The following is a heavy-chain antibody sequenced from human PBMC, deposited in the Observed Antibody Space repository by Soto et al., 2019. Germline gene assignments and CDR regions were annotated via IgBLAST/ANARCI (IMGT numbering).Heavy chain of an antibody. CDR3: APGTRTTVTTGYWFDP. CDR1: GFTFRSSG. CDR2: ISGSGDST. J-gene: IGHJ5*02. Sequence: EVQVLESGGGLVQPGGSLRLSCVASGFTFRSSGMNWVRQAPGKGLEWVSGISGSGDSTFYADSVKGRFTISRDNSKNTLYLQIHSLRAEDTPVYYCAPGTRTTVTTGYWFDPWGQGTLVPVSP. V-gene: IGHV3-23*01. D-gene: IGHD4-17*01.